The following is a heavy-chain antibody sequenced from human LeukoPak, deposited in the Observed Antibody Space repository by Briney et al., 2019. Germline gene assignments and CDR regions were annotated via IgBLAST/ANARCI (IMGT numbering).Heavy chain of an antibody. CDR2: INPNSGGT. J-gene: IGHJ6*02. CDR3: ARVGLEMATIYGYYYYGMDV. D-gene: IGHD5-24*01. V-gene: IGHV1-2*02. CDR1: GYTFTGYY. Sequence: GASVTVSCKASGYTFTGYYMHWVRQAPGQGLEWMGWINPNSGGTNYAQKFQGRVTMTRDTSISTAYMELSRLRSDDTAVYYCARVGLEMATIYGYYYYGMDVWGQGTTVTVSS.